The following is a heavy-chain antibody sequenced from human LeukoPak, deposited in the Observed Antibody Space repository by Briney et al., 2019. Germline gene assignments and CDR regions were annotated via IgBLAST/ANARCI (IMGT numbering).Heavy chain of an antibody. D-gene: IGHD3-22*01. Sequence: PGGSLRLSCAASGFTFSDYYMSWIRQAPGKGLEWVSYISSSGSTIYYADSVKGRFTISRDNAKNSLYLQMNSLRSEDTAVYYCARSTRRYYYDSSGYYDPFDYWGQGTLVTVSS. CDR2: ISSSGSTI. V-gene: IGHV3-11*01. CDR1: GFTFSDYY. J-gene: IGHJ4*02. CDR3: ARSTRRYYYDSSGYYDPFDY.